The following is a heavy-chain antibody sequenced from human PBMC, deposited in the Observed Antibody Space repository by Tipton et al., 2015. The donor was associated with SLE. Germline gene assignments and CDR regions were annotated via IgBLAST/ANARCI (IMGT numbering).Heavy chain of an antibody. J-gene: IGHJ5*02. Sequence: TLSLTCAVSDFSVSSSHYCGWFRQPPGKGLEWIGTIYLSGSTYYNPSLKSRVTMSVDTSKNQFSLELTSVTAADTAVYYCARGVRFLEWNYFDPWGQGTLVTVSS. V-gene: IGHV4-38-2*01. D-gene: IGHD3-3*01. CDR1: DFSVSSSHY. CDR3: ARGVRFLEWNYFDP. CDR2: IYLSGST.